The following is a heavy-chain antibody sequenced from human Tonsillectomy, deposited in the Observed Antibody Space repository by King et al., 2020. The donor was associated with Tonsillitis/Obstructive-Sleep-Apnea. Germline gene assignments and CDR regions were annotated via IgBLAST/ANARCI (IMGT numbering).Heavy chain of an antibody. CDR1: GGSISSYY. D-gene: IGHD6-13*01. CDR2: IYYSGST. CDR3: ARDGPQRLVTKSNYYYYMDV. J-gene: IGHJ6*03. V-gene: IGHV4-59*01. Sequence: VQLQESGPGLVKPSETLSLTCTVSGGSISSYYWSWIRQPPGKGLEWIGYIYYSGSTNENPSLKSRVTISVDTSKNQFSLKLSSVTAADTAAYYCARDGPQRLVTKSNYYYYMDVWGKGTTVTVSS.